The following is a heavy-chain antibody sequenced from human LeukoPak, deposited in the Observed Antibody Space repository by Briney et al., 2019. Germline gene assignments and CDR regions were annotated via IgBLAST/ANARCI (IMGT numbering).Heavy chain of an antibody. D-gene: IGHD6-6*01. V-gene: IGHV3-23*01. Sequence: ETLSLTCAVYGGSSSGYYWSWIRQPPGKGLEWVSAISGSGGSTYYADSVKGRFTISRDNSKNTLYLQMNSLRAEDTAVYYCAKGRDKSSSSWFDYWGQGTLVTVSS. J-gene: IGHJ4*02. CDR3: AKGRDKSSSSWFDY. CDR1: GGSSSGYY. CDR2: ISGSGGST.